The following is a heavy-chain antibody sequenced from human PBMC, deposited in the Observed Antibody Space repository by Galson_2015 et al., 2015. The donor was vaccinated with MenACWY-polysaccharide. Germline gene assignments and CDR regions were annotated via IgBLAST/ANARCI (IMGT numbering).Heavy chain of an antibody. CDR3: ARVALGYCSSTSCLKGAFDY. CDR2: IIPIFGTA. CDR1: GGTFSSYA. V-gene: IGHV1-69*13. D-gene: IGHD2-2*01. J-gene: IGHJ4*02. Sequence: SVKVSCKASGGTFSSYAISWVRQAPGQGLEWMGGIIPIFGTANYAQKFQGRVTITADESTSTAYMELSSLRSEDTAVYYCARVALGYCSSTSCLKGAFDYWGQGTLVTVSS.